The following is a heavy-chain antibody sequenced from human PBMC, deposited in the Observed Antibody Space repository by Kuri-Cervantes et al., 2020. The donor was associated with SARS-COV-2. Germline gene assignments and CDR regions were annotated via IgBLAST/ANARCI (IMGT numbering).Heavy chain of an antibody. Sequence: GESLKISCAASGFTFSSYSMNWVRQATGKGLEWVSAIGTAGDPYYPGSVKGRFTISRDNSKNTLYLQMNSLRAEDTAVYYCAKEPSITIFGVVTKWQGWFDPWGQGTLVTVSS. CDR1: GFTFSSYS. CDR3: AKEPSITIFGVVTKWQGWFDP. J-gene: IGHJ5*02. CDR2: IGTAGDP. V-gene: IGHV3-13*05. D-gene: IGHD3-3*01.